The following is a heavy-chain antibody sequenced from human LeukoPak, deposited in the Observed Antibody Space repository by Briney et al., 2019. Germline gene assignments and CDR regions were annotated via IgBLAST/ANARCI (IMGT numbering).Heavy chain of an antibody. CDR2: IYYSGST. V-gene: IGHV4-59*01. D-gene: IGHD6-6*01. J-gene: IGHJ6*03. CDR1: GGSISNKY. CDR3: ARDWGVSARPGYMDV. Sequence: RSSETLSLTCTVSGGSISNKYWSWIRQPPGKGLEWIGYIYYSGSTNYNPSLKSRVTISVDTSKNQFSLRLSPVTAADTAVYYCARDWGVSARPGYMDVWGKGTTVTVSS.